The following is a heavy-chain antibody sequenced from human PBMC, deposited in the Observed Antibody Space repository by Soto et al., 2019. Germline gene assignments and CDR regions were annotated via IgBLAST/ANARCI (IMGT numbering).Heavy chain of an antibody. J-gene: IGHJ6*02. Sequence: SVKVSCKASGGSFISYAISWVRQAPGQGLEWMGGIIPIFGTANYAQKFQGRVTITADESTSTAYMELSSLRSEDTAVYYCARERRSSSGYYYYYGMDVWGQGTTVTVSS. V-gene: IGHV1-69*13. CDR3: ARERRSSSGYYYYYGMDV. CDR2: IIPIFGTA. CDR1: GGSFISYA. D-gene: IGHD3-22*01.